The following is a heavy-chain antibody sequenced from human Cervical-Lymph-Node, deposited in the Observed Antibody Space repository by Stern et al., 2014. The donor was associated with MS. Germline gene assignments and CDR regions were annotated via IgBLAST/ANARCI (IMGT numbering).Heavy chain of an antibody. CDR1: GFSLSTNGVG. J-gene: IGHJ4*02. V-gene: IGHV2-5*02. Sequence: QVTLKESGPTLVKPTQTLTLTCTFSGFSLSTNGVGVAWIRQPPGKALEWLALIYWDDDKRYSSSLKSRLTITKDTSKNQVVLTMTNVDPVDTATYYCAHRPSSSFDYWGQGTLVTVSS. CDR2: IYWDDDK. CDR3: AHRPSSSFDY. D-gene: IGHD6-6*01.